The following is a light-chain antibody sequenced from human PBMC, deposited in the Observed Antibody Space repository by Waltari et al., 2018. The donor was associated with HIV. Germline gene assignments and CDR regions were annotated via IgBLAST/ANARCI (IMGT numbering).Light chain of an antibody. CDR1: SLRRYS. CDR2: GKD. V-gene: IGLV3-19*01. CDR3: DSRDTNDKHHV. J-gene: IGLJ1*01. Sequence: SSDLTQDPAVSVALGQTVSLTCQGDSLRRYSANWYQQKPGQAPVVVMYGKDNRPSGIPDRFSGSSSGNTGSLTITGAQAEDEAVYYCDSRDTNDKHHVFGTGTKVTV.